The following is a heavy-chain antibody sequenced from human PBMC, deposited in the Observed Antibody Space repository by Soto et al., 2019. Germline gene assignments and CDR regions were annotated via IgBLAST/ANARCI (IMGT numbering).Heavy chain of an antibody. D-gene: IGHD2-2*01. CDR1: GGTFSSYA. CDR3: ARSQGSSTSLEIYYYYYYGMDV. Sequence: QVQLVQSGAEVKKPGSSVKVSCKASGGTFSSYAISWVRQAPGQGLEWMGGIIPIYETTNYAQKFQGRVTITADESKSTAYMELSSLRSEDTAVYYCARSQGSSTSLEIYYYYYYGMDVSGQGTTVTVSS. CDR2: IIPIYETT. V-gene: IGHV1-69*01. J-gene: IGHJ6*02.